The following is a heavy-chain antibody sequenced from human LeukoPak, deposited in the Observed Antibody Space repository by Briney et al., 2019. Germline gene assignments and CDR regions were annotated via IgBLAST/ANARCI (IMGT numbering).Heavy chain of an antibody. CDR3: ARSRRLQFDY. J-gene: IGHJ4*02. CDR2: IYYSGST. D-gene: IGHD4-11*01. CDR1: GGSISSYY. Sequence: SETLSLTCTVSGGSISSYYLSWIRQPPGKGLEWIGYIYYSGSTNYNPSLKSRVTISVDTSKNQFSLKLSSVTAADTAVYYCARSRRLQFDYWGQGTLVTVSS. V-gene: IGHV4-59*08.